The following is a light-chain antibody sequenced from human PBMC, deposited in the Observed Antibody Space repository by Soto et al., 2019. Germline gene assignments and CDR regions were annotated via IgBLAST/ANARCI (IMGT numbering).Light chain of an antibody. Sequence: TQSPSTLSASVGDRVTITCRASQDIRTYLAWYQQKPGQPPRLLIYGAFNRAAGIPARFSGSGSGTDFTLTISSLEPEDSAVYYCQQRNSWPPVTFGQGTRLEIK. V-gene: IGKV3-11*01. CDR1: QDIRTY. CDR3: QQRNSWPPVT. CDR2: GAF. J-gene: IGKJ5*01.